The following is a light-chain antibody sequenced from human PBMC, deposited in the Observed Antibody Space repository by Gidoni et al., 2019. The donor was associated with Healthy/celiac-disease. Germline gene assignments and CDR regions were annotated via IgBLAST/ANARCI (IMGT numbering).Light chain of an antibody. CDR2: DAS. Sequence: DIQMTQSPSTLSASVGDRVTITCRASQSISSWLAWYQQKPGKAPKLLIYDASSLESGVPSRFSGSGSGTEFTLTISSLQPDDFATYYCQQYNSYWGTFGQXTKLEIK. J-gene: IGKJ2*01. V-gene: IGKV1-5*01. CDR1: QSISSW. CDR3: QQYNSYWGT.